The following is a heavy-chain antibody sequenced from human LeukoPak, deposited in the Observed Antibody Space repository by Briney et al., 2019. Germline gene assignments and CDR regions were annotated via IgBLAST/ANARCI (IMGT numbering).Heavy chain of an antibody. CDR3: TATMVRGVNSFYYFDY. D-gene: IGHD3-10*01. CDR1: GFTFSNAW. CDR2: IKSKTDGGTT. Sequence: AGGSLRLSCAASGFTFSNAWMRWVRQAPGKGLEWVGRIKSKTDGGTTDYAAPVKGRFTISRDDSKNTLYLQMNSLKTEDTAVYYCTATMVRGVNSFYYFDYWGQGTLVTVSS. V-gene: IGHV3-15*01. J-gene: IGHJ4*02.